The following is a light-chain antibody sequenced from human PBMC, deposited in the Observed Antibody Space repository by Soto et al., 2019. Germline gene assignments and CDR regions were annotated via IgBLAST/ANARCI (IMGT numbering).Light chain of an antibody. CDR2: GNS. J-gene: IGLJ1*01. CDR1: SSNIGAGYD. V-gene: IGLV1-40*01. CDR3: QSYDSSLSAYV. Sequence: QSVLTQPPSVSGAPGQRVTISCTGSSSNIGAGYDVHWYQQLPGTAPKLLIYGNSNRPSGVPDRFSGSKSGTSASLAITGLQAEYEADYYCQSYDSSLSAYVFGTGTKLTLL.